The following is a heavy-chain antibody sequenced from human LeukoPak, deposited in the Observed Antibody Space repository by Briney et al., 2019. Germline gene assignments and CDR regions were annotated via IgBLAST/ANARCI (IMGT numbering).Heavy chain of an antibody. CDR1: GYIFVGYY. J-gene: IGHJ3*01. CDR3: AKDRNGSYSPVPFDAFDV. CDR2: INPNSGGT. D-gene: IGHD1-26*01. Sequence: ASVKVSCKASGYIFVGYYVHWVRQAPGQGLEWMGWINPNSGGTNFAQKFQGRVTMTRETSINTAYMDLSRLTSDDTAVYYCAKDRNGSYSPVPFDAFDVWGQGTMVTVSS. V-gene: IGHV1-2*02.